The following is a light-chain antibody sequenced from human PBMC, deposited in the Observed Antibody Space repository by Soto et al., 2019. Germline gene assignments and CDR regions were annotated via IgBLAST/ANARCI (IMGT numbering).Light chain of an antibody. V-gene: IGKV1-27*01. CDR2: AAS. CDR1: QDISNY. J-gene: IGKJ2*01. CDR3: QKYDTAPKT. Sequence: DIQMTQSPSSLSASVGDRVTITCRASQDISNYLAWYQQKPGKVPKLLIYAASALQSGVPSRFIGSGSGTDFTLTISSLQPEDAATYYCQKYDTAPKTFGQGTKLEIK.